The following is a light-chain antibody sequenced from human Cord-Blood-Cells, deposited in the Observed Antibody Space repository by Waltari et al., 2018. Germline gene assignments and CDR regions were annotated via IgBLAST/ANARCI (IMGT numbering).Light chain of an antibody. V-gene: IGKV3-20*01. CDR2: GAS. J-gene: IGKJ5*01. CDR1: QRVSRSY. CDR3: QQYGSSPPIT. Sequence: EIVLTQSPGTLSLSPGERANLSCRASQRVSRSYLAWYQQKPGQAPRLLIYGASSSATGIPDRFSGSGSGTDFTLTISRLEPEDFAVYYCQQYGSSPPITFGQGTRLEIK.